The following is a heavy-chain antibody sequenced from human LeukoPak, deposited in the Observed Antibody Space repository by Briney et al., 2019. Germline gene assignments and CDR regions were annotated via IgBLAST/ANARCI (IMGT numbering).Heavy chain of an antibody. J-gene: IGHJ5*02. V-gene: IGHV3-7*01. CDR3: VRLSWELGDGAVT. Sequence: GGSLRLSCAASGFTFSSYWMSWVRQAPGKGLEWVANIKQDGSEKYYVDSVKGRFTISRDNAKHTLYLQMNSLRAEDTAVYYCVRLSWELGDGAVTWGQGTLVTVSS. CDR2: IKQDGSEK. D-gene: IGHD1-26*01. CDR1: GFTFSSYW.